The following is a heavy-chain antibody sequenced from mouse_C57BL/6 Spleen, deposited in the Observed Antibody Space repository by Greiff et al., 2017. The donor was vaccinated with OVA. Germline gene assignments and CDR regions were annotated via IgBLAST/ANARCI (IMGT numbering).Heavy chain of an antibody. J-gene: IGHJ2*01. Sequence: EVQLQQSGPELVKPGASVKISCKASGYTFTDYYMNWVKQSHGKSLEWIGDINPNNGGTSYNQKFKGKATLTVDKSSSTAYMELRSLTSEDSAVYYCAVARYYFDYWGQGTTLTVSS. CDR2: INPNNGGT. V-gene: IGHV1-26*01. D-gene: IGHD1-3*01. CDR1: GYTFTDYY. CDR3: AVARYYFDY.